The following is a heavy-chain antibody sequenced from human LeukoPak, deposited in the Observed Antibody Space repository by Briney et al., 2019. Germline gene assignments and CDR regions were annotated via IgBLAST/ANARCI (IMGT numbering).Heavy chain of an antibody. V-gene: IGHV3-21*01. CDR3: ARGLAGNAFDI. CDR1: GFTFSSYS. J-gene: IGHJ3*02. Sequence: PGGSLRLSCAASGFTFSSYSMNWVRQAPGKGLEWVSSISSSSSYIYYADSVKGRFTISRDNAENSLYLQMSSLRAEDTAVYYCARGLAGNAFDIWGQGTMVTVSS. D-gene: IGHD1-26*01. CDR2: ISSSSSYI.